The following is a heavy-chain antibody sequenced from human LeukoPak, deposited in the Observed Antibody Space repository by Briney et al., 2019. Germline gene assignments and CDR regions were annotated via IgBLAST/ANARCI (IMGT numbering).Heavy chain of an antibody. D-gene: IGHD1-7*01. Sequence: GASVKVSCKASGYTFTSYDINWVRQATGQGLEWIGWMDPNSGNTGYAQKFQGRVTITRNTSISTAYMELSSLRSEDTAVYYCARGINWNYPIDYFYYYMDVWGKGTTVTVSS. V-gene: IGHV1-8*03. CDR1: GYTFTSYD. J-gene: IGHJ6*03. CDR2: MDPNSGNT. CDR3: ARGINWNYPIDYFYYYMDV.